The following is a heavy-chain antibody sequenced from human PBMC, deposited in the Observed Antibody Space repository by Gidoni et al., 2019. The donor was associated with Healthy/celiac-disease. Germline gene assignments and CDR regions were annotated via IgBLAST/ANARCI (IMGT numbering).Heavy chain of an antibody. CDR1: GGSVSSGSSY. Sequence: QVQLQESGPGLVKPSETLSLTCTVSGGSVSSGSSYWSWIRQTPGKEPEGIGYNYYSGRTNYNPSLKSRVTVSVETSKYQFSLKLSSGTAADTAVYYCAREGRGGTMIVVASQNRAFDIWGQGTMVTVSS. D-gene: IGHD3-22*01. V-gene: IGHV4-61*01. J-gene: IGHJ3*02. CDR3: AREGRGGTMIVVASQNRAFDI. CDR2: NYYSGRT.